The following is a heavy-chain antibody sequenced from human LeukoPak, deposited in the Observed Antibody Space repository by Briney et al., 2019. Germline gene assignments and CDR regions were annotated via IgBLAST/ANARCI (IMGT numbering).Heavy chain of an antibody. Sequence: SETLSLTCTVSGGSISSSSYYWGWIRQPPGKGLEWIGSIYYSGSTYYNPSLKSRVTISVDASKNQFSLKLSSVTAADTAVYYCARVWGLVWFGDPSGRRFDPWGQGTLVTVSS. CDR1: GGSISSSSYY. V-gene: IGHV4-39*07. J-gene: IGHJ5*02. CDR2: IYYSGST. CDR3: ARVWGLVWFGDPSGRRFDP. D-gene: IGHD3-10*01.